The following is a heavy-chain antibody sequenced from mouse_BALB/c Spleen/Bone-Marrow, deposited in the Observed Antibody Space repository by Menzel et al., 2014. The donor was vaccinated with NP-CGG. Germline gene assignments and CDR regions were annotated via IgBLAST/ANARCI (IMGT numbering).Heavy chain of an antibody. CDR2: INPYNDGT. CDR1: GYTFTSYI. V-gene: IGHV1-14*01. J-gene: IGHJ2*01. Sequence: VQLKESGPELVKPGASVKMSCKASGYTFTSYILHWVKQKPGQGLEWIGYINPYNDGTKYNEKFKGKATLTSDKFSSATYMELSSLTSEDPAVYYCARGGGHYFDYWGQGTTLTVSS. CDR3: ARGGGHYFDY.